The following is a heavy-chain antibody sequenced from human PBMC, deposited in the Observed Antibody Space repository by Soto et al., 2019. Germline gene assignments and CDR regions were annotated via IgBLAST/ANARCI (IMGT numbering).Heavy chain of an antibody. V-gene: IGHV2-5*01. J-gene: IGHJ3*02. CDR1: GFSLSTRAVG. CDR2: IYWNDDK. Sequence: QITLKESGPTLVKPTQTLTLTCTFSGFSLSTRAVGVGWIRQPPGKALEGLALIYWNDDKRYSPSLKNRLTITKDTSKNHVVLTMTNMDPVDTATYYCAHRHELGSFDIWGQGTKVTVSS. D-gene: IGHD1-26*01. CDR3: AHRHELGSFDI.